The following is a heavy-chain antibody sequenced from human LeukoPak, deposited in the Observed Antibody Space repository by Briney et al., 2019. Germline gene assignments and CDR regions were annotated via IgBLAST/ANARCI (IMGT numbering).Heavy chain of an antibody. CDR3: VRERAGFDY. CDR2: IKQDGSEK. Sequence: PGGSLRLSCAASGFTFSNYWMNWVRQAPGKGLEWVANIKQDGSEKYYLDSVKGRFTFSRDNAKNSMYLQMNSLTADDTAVYYCVRERAGFDYWGQGTLVTVSS. J-gene: IGHJ4*02. CDR1: GFTFSNYW. V-gene: IGHV3-7*01.